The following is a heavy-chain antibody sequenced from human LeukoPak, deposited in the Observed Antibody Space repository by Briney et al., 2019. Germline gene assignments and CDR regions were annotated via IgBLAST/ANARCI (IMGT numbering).Heavy chain of an antibody. J-gene: IGHJ6*02. V-gene: IGHV1-69*13. CDR2: IIPIFGTA. D-gene: IGHD6-6*01. CDR3: ARRPGQLGDYYYYGMDV. CDR1: GGTFSSYA. Sequence: SVKVSCKASGGTFSSYAISWVRQAPGQGLEWMGGIIPIFGTANYAQKFQGRVTITADESTSTAYMELSSLRSEDTAVYYCARRPGQLGDYYYYGMDVWGQGTTVTVSS.